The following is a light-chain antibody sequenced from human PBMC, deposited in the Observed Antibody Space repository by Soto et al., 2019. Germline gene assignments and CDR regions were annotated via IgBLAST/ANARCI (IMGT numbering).Light chain of an antibody. J-gene: IGKJ1*01. CDR1: QSVAGN. V-gene: IGKV3-20*01. CDR2: AAS. Sequence: EIVLTQSPATLSLSPGERATLSCRASQSVAGNLAWYQQKPGQAPRLLIYAASSRATGIPDRFSGSGSGTDFTLTISRLEPVDFAVYYCQQYGSSPPWTFGQGTKVDIK. CDR3: QQYGSSPPWT.